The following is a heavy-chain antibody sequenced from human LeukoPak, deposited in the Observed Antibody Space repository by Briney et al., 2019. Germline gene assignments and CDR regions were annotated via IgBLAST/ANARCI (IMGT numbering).Heavy chain of an antibody. CDR1: GYTFTGYY. D-gene: IGHD3-3*01. Sequence: ASVKVSCKASGYTFTGYYMHWVRQAPGQGLEWMGWINPNSGGTNYAQKFQGRVTMTRDTSISTAYMKLSRLRSDDTAVYYCARGVVQAYGAFDIWGQGTMVTVSS. CDR3: ARGVVQAYGAFDI. J-gene: IGHJ3*02. V-gene: IGHV1-2*02. CDR2: INPNSGGT.